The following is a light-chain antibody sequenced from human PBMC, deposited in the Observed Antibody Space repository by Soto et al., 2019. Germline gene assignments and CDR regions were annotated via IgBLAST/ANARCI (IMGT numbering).Light chain of an antibody. V-gene: IGKV1-33*01. CDR3: QQYDNLP. Sequence: DIQMTQSPSSLSASVGERVTITCQASHGISKSLNWCQQKPGKAPNLLIYGASNLETGVPSRFRGSGSGTDVTFTISSLQPKDNAAYYCQQYDNLPVGGGTKVEIK. J-gene: IGKJ4*01. CDR1: HGISKS. CDR2: GAS.